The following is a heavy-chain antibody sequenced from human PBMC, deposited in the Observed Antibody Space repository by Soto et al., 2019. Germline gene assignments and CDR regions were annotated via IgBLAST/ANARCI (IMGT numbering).Heavy chain of an antibody. D-gene: IGHD3-16*01. CDR1: GYTFTGYY. CDR2: INPNSGGT. V-gene: IGHV1-2*02. Sequence: ASVKVSCKASGYTFTGYYMHWVRQAPGQGLEWMGWINPNSGGTNYAQKFQGGVTMTRDTSISTAYMELSRLRSDDTAVYYCARGTIVMITFGGPHYWGQGTLVTVSS. J-gene: IGHJ4*02. CDR3: ARGTIVMITFGGPHY.